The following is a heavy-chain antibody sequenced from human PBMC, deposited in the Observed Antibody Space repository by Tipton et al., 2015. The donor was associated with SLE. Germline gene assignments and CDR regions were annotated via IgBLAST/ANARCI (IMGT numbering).Heavy chain of an antibody. CDR1: GGSISSYY. Sequence: TLSLTCTVSGGSISSYYWSWIRQPPGEGLEWIGYIYYSGSTNYNPSLKSRVTISVDTSKNQFSLKLSSVTAADTAVYYCARLAYGDYLTDWFDPWGQGTLVTVSS. V-gene: IGHV4-59*01. CDR3: ARLAYGDYLTDWFDP. D-gene: IGHD4-17*01. J-gene: IGHJ5*02. CDR2: IYYSGST.